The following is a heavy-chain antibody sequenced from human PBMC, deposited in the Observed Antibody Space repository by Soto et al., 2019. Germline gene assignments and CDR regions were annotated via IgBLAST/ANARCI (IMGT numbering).Heavy chain of an antibody. CDR1: CFNFCSYA. Sequence: RGCLKLSCAASCFNFCSYAKHWFRQATTKGLEYVSAISSNGGSTYYANSVKGRFTISRDNSKNTLYLQMNSLRAEYTAVYFCAKGTPPTKNNYFDYWCRGTLVTVSS. D-gene: IGHD1-1*01. CDR2: ISSNGGST. J-gene: IGHJ4*02. V-gene: IGHV3-64*01. CDR3: AKGTPPTKNNYFDY.